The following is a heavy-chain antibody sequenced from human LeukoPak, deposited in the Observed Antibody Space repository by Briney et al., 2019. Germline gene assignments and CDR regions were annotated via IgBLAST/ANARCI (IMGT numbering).Heavy chain of an antibody. J-gene: IGHJ4*02. D-gene: IGHD6-19*01. CDR1: GFTFSSYG. V-gene: IGHV3-30*03. CDR2: ISYDGSNK. Sequence: GRSLRLSCAASGFTFSSYGMHWVRQAPGKGLERVAVISYDGSNKYYADSVKGRFTISRDNSKNTLYLQMNSLRAEDTAVYYCARDSRLKRSYSSGWNLFDYWGQGTLVTVSS. CDR3: ARDSRLKRSYSSGWNLFDY.